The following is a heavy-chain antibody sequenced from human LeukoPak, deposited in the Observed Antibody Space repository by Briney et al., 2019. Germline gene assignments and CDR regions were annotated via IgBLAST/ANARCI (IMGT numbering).Heavy chain of an antibody. V-gene: IGHV3-48*03. CDR2: ISSSGSTI. CDR3: AKDRVVITVDFDY. J-gene: IGHJ4*02. Sequence: PGGSLRLSCAASGFTFSSYEMNWVRQSPGKGLEGVSYISSSGSTIYYADSVKGRFTISRDNSKNTLYLQMNSLRAEDTAVYYCAKDRVVITVDFDYWGQGTLVTVSS. CDR1: GFTFSSYE. D-gene: IGHD3-22*01.